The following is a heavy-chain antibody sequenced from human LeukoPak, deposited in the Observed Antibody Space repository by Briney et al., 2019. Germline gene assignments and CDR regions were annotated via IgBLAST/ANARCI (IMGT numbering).Heavy chain of an antibody. D-gene: IGHD2-21*01. Sequence: SETLSLTCTVSGASISNHYWNWGRQSPGKGLEWIGYVYDSGSTNYNPSLKSRVTISVDTSKNQFSMRPSSVTAADTAVYYCARLVAYCDNTSCSGSWGQGTMVTVSS. V-gene: IGHV4-59*11. CDR2: VYDSGST. CDR1: GASISNHY. CDR3: ARLVAYCDNTSCSGS. J-gene: IGHJ4*02.